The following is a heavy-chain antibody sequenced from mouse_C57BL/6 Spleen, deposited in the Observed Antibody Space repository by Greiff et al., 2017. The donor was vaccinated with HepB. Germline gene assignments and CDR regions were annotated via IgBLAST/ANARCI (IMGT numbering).Heavy chain of an antibody. Sequence: VQLVESGAELAKPGASVKLSCKASGYTFTSYWMHWVKQRPGQGLEWIGYINPSSGYTKYNQKFKDKATFTADKSSSKAYMQLSSLTYEDSAVYYCANYGSKPYYFDYWGQGTTLTVSS. V-gene: IGHV1-7*01. J-gene: IGHJ2*01. CDR1: GYTFTSYW. CDR3: ANYGSKPYYFDY. CDR2: INPSSGYT. D-gene: IGHD1-1*01.